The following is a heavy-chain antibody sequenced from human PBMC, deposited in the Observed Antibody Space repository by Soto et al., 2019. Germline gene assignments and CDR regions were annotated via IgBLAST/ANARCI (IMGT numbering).Heavy chain of an antibody. V-gene: IGHV3-23*01. D-gene: IGHD3-3*01. CDR3: ARVHIHDLENIFDY. Sequence: EVLLLESGGGLVQPGKSLRLSCAASGFTFGNFVMSWVRQAPGKGLEWVSAISGSGSNTFYADSVKGRCSISRDNSKNTLSLQMNSLRAEDTAVYYCARVHIHDLENIFDYWGQGTLVNVSS. CDR1: GFTFGNFV. CDR2: ISGSGSNT. J-gene: IGHJ4*02.